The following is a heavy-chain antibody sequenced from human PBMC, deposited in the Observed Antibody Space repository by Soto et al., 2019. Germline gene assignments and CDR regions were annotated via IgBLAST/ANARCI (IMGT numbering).Heavy chain of an antibody. CDR2: VTTDKGKT. CDR1: GYTFTNFG. CDR3: ARSIVVVTALDY. Sequence: ASVKVSCKTSGYTFTNFGISWVRQAPGQGLEWMGWVTTDKGKTTYSQKFQGRVTITRDTSASTAYMELSSLRSEDTAVYYCARSIVVVTALDYWGQGTLVTVS. V-gene: IGHV1-18*01. D-gene: IGHD2-21*02. J-gene: IGHJ4*02.